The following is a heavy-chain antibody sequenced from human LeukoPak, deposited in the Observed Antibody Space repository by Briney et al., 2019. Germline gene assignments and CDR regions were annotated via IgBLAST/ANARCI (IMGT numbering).Heavy chain of an antibody. CDR1: GYTFTSYA. J-gene: IGHJ5*02. CDR3: ARDLGYCTGGTCYPNWFDP. V-gene: IGHV1-3*01. Sequence: ASVTVSCKASGYTFTSYAMHWVRQAPGQRLEWMGWINAGNDNTKYSQKFQGRVTITRDTSASTGYMELSSPRSEDTAVYYCARDLGYCTGGTCYPNWFDPWGQGTLVTVSS. D-gene: IGHD2-15*01. CDR2: INAGNDNT.